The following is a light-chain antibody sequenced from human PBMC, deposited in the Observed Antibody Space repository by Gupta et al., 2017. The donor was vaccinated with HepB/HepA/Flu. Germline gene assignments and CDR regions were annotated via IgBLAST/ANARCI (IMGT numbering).Light chain of an antibody. J-gene: IGKJ4*01. CDR3: QQKNSWPLT. Sequence: ETVMTQSPATLSVPRGERATLSCRASKSVSVNLAWYQQKLGQAPRLVIYGKATRATGIPARFSGSGSGTEFTLTISSLQSENFAVYYCQQKNSWPLTFGRGTKVENK. CDR1: KSVSVN. V-gene: IGKV3-15*01. CDR2: GKA.